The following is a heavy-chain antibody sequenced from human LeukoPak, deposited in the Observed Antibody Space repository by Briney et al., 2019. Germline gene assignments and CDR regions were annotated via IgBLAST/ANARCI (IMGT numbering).Heavy chain of an antibody. CDR2: ISGSGGST. V-gene: IGHV3-23*01. Sequence: GGSLRLSCAASGFTFSSYAMSWVRQAPGKGLEWVSAISGSGGSTYYADSVKGRFTISRDNSKNTLYLQMNSLRAEDTAVYYCAKGYYYDSSGYYPLGYWGQGTLVTVSS. J-gene: IGHJ4*02. CDR3: AKGYYYDSSGYYPLGY. D-gene: IGHD3-22*01. CDR1: GFTFSSYA.